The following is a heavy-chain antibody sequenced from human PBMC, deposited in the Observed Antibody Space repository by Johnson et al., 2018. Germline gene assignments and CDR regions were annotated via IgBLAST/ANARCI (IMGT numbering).Heavy chain of an antibody. CDR2: ISYDGSNE. Sequence: QVQLQESGGGLVQPGRSLRLSCAASGFTFSSYGMHWVRQAPGKGLEWVAIISYDGSNEYYTDSVKGRFTISRDNSKSTVYLQMISLRAEDTAVYYCAKELEVRSGSALNIWGQGTMVTVSS. D-gene: IGHD1-7*01. J-gene: IGHJ3*02. CDR1: GFTFSSYG. CDR3: AKELEVRSGSALNI. V-gene: IGHV3-30*18.